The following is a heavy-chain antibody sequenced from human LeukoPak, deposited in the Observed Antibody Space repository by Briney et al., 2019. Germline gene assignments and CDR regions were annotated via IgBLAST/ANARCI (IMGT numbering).Heavy chain of an antibody. V-gene: IGHV5-51*01. J-gene: IGHJ4*02. D-gene: IGHD1-1*01. Sequence: GESLQISCQGSGYSFTSYWIAWVRQMPGKGLEWMGIIYPGDSDTRYSPSFQGQVTISADKSISTAYLQWSSLKASDTAMYYCARRPDKDNGDYWGQGTLVTVSS. CDR1: GYSFTSYW. CDR2: IYPGDSDT. CDR3: ARRPDKDNGDY.